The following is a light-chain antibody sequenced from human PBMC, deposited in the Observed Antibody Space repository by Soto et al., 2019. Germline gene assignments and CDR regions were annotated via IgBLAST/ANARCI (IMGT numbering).Light chain of an antibody. CDR1: QSVKSSY. CDR2: GTS. J-gene: IGKJ1*01. Sequence: VLTQSPGALSLSPGERATLPCRASQSVKSSYLAWYQHKPGQAPRLLIYGTSSRATGIPDRFSGSGSGTDFTLTISRLEPEDFAVYFCQYYDSFRTFGQGSKVAIK. CDR3: QYYDSFRT. V-gene: IGKV3-20*01.